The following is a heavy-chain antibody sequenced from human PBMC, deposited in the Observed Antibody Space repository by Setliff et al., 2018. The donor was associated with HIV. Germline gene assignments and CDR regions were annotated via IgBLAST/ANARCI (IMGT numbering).Heavy chain of an antibody. CDR2: IRGSGEMT. CDR3: ASARIPTGGTSTSFDY. J-gene: IGHJ4*02. D-gene: IGHD1-1*01. V-gene: IGHV3-23*01. Sequence: PGGSLRLSCAASGFTFRNHAMSWVRQAPGKGLEWVSAIRGSGEMTYYADSVKGRFTISRDNSKNTLFLQVNSLRPEDTAVYYCASARIPTGGTSTSFDYWGQGTLVTVSS. CDR1: GFTFRNHA.